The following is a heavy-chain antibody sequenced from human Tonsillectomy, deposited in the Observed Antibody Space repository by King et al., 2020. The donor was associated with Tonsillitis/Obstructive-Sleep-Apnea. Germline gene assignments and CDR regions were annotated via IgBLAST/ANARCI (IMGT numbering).Heavy chain of an antibody. CDR2: INAGNGNT. Sequence: QLVQSGAEVKKPGASVKVSCKASGYTFTNYAMHWVRQAPGQRLEWMAWINAGNGNTKYSQRLQGRVTITRDTSASTAYMELSSLRSEDTAVYYCVREGCSAGGGYDEAFDTWGQGTMVAVSS. CDR1: GYTFTNYA. D-gene: IGHD2-15*01. CDR3: VREGCSAGGGYDEAFDT. V-gene: IGHV1-3*01. J-gene: IGHJ3*02.